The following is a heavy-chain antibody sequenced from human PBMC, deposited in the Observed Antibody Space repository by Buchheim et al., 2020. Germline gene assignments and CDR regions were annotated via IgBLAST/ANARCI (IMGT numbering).Heavy chain of an antibody. CDR3: AKDDYGDFLFDY. Sequence: QVQLVESGGGVVQPGRSLRLSCADSGFTFSSYAMHWVRQAPGKGLEWVAVISYDGSNKYYADSVKGRFTISRDNSKNTLYLQMNSLRAEDTAVYYCAKDDYGDFLFDYWGQGTL. V-gene: IGHV3-30-3*01. J-gene: IGHJ4*02. CDR2: ISYDGSNK. D-gene: IGHD4-17*01. CDR1: GFTFSSYA.